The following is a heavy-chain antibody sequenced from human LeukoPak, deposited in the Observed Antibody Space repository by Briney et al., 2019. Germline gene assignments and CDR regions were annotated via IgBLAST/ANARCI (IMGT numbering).Heavy chain of an antibody. CDR1: GFTFSDYH. D-gene: IGHD2-2*01. CDR2: ISSSSSYT. CDR3: ARYCSSTSCYDY. Sequence: GGSLRLSCAASGFTFSDYHMSWIRQAPGKGLEWVSYISSSSSYTNYADSVKGRFTISRDNAKNSLYLQMNSLRAEDTAVYYCARYCSSTSCYDYWGQGTLVTVSS. J-gene: IGHJ4*02. V-gene: IGHV3-11*03.